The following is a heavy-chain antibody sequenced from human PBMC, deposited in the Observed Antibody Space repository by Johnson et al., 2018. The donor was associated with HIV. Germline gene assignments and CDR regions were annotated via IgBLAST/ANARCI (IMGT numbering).Heavy chain of an antibody. V-gene: IGHV3-66*01. CDR3: ARAPGGSPRAAFDI. J-gene: IGHJ3*02. D-gene: IGHD2-15*01. Sequence: VHLVESGGGLVQPGGSLRLSCAASGFTVSSNYMSWVRQAPGKGLEWVSVIYSGGSTYYADSVKGRFTISRDNSKNSLYLQMNSLRAEDTALYYCARAPGGSPRAAFDIWGQGTMVTVSS. CDR2: IYSGGST. CDR1: GFTVSSNY.